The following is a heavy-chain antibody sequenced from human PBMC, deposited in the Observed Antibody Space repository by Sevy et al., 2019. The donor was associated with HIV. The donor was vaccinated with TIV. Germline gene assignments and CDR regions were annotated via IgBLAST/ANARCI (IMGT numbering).Heavy chain of an antibody. D-gene: IGHD2-2*01. V-gene: IGHV3-23*01. CDR3: AKVDVVVPVADYGLDV. CDR2: ISRSGGST. CDR1: GFTFSNYA. Sequence: GGSLRLTCAASGFTFSNYAMSWVRQAPGKGLEWVSSISRSGGSTYYADSVKGRFTISRDNSKNTLYLQMNSLRAEETAVYYCAKVDVVVPVADYGLDVWVQGTTVTVSS. J-gene: IGHJ6*02.